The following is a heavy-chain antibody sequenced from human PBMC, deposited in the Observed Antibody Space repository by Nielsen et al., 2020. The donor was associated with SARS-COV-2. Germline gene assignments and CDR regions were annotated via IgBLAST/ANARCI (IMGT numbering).Heavy chain of an antibody. Sequence: ASVKVSCKASGYTFTSFYIHWARQAPGQGLEWMGWINPNSAGTDYAQKFQGRVTMTRDTSISTAYMELTSDDTAVYYCARARATIFGLVMSYGMDVWGQGTTVAVSS. CDR2: INPNSAGT. J-gene: IGHJ6*02. D-gene: IGHD3/OR15-3a*01. CDR3: ARARATIFGLVMSYGMDV. V-gene: IGHV1-2*02. CDR1: GYTFTSFY.